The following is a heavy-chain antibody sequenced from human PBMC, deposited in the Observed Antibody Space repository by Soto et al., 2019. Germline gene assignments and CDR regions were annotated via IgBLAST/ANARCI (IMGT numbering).Heavy chain of an antibody. Sequence: QVQLVQSGAEVKKPGASVKVSCKASGYTFTSYDINWVRQATGQGLEWMGWMNPNSGNTGYAQKFQGRVTMTRNTSISTAYMELSSLRSEDTAVYYCATRNLDYYYCGMDVWGQGTTVTVSS. J-gene: IGHJ6*02. CDR2: MNPNSGNT. CDR3: ATRNLDYYYCGMDV. V-gene: IGHV1-8*01. CDR1: GYTFTSYD.